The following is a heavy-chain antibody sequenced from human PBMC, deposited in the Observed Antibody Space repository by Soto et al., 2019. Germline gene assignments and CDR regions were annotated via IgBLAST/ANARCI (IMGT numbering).Heavy chain of an antibody. V-gene: IGHV1-69*02. CDR1: GGSISSYT. CDR3: ASSHYCSSTSRYYYYYMDV. J-gene: IGHJ6*03. CDR2: TIPLLGVA. Sequence: GGSVKGSCRASGGSISSYTISRGRQAPGQGVEWRGSTIPLLGVANYPPRFQCRVTITADKSTSTAHVELSMLISLYTAVYYCASSHYCSSTSRYYYYYMDVWGKVTTVTVSS. D-gene: IGHD2-2*01.